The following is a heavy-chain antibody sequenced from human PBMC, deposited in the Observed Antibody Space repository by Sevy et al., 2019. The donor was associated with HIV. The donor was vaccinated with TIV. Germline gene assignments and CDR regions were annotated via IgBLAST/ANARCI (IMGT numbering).Heavy chain of an antibody. CDR2: IYHSGNT. V-gene: IGHV4-30-2*01. CDR1: GASISSGVYS. Sequence: TLSLTCAVSGASISSGVYSWNWIRQPPEKRLEWIGHIYHSGNTYYNPSLKSRVTISVDRSNNQFSLKMRSVTAEDTAVYYCARDGGTMTTPGCLDIWGQGIMVTVSS. J-gene: IGHJ3*02. D-gene: IGHD4-17*01. CDR3: ARDGGTMTTPGCLDI.